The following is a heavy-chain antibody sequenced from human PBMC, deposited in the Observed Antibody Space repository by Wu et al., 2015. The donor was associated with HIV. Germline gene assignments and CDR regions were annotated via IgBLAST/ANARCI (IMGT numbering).Heavy chain of an antibody. J-gene: IGHJ4*02. D-gene: IGHD2-21*01. Sequence: QVQLVQSGAEVKKPGSSVKVSCKASGGTFSSYAVIWVRQAPGQGLEWMGGVIPIFSSRKYAQKFQGRVTITADESTSTAYLELSRLTSEDTAIYFCARELLWGEDFWGQGTLVTVSS. CDR1: GGTFSSYA. V-gene: IGHV1-69*12. CDR2: VIPIFSSR. CDR3: ARELLWGEDF.